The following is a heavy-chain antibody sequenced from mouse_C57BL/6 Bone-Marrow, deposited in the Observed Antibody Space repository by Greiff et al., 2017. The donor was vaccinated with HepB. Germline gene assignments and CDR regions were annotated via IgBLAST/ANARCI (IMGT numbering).Heavy chain of an antibody. J-gene: IGHJ1*03. V-gene: IGHV1-80*01. CDR3: ARRWFYWYFDV. CDR1: GYAFSSYW. Sequence: VQLQQSGAELVKPGASVKISCKASGYAFSSYWMNWVKQRPGKGLEWIGQVYPGDGDTNYNGKFKGKATLTADKSSSTAYMQLSSLTSEDSAVYFCARRWFYWYFDVWGTGTTVTVSS. CDR2: VYPGDGDT. D-gene: IGHD2-3*01.